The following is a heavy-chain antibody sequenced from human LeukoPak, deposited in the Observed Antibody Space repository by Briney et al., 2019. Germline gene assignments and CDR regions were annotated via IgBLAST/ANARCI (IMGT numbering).Heavy chain of an antibody. J-gene: IGHJ4*02. CDR1: GFTFTGHY. V-gene: IGHV1-2*02. CDR3: ARDHDWGVDY. CDR2: INGKRGDT. Sequence: ASVKVSCKASGFTFTGHYMHWVRQAPGQGLEWMGWINGKRGDTNYAQNFQDRVTMTRDTSTSTVYMELSRLTVDDTAVYYCARDHDWGVDYWGQGTLVTVSS. D-gene: IGHD7-27*01.